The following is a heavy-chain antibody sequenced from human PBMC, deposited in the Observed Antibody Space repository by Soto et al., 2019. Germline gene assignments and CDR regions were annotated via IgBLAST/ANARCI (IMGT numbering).Heavy chain of an antibody. CDR3: ARVVATVAGPYGMDV. CDR1: GYTFTSYV. J-gene: IGHJ6*02. CDR2: ISAYNGNT. V-gene: IGHV1-18*01. Sequence: QVQLVQSGAEVKKPGASVKVSCRASGYTFTSYVISWVRQAPAQGLEWRGWISAYNGNTNFAQKLQGRVTMTTDTTTSTAYMEQRSMRSDDTAVYYCARVVATVAGPYGMDVWGQGTTVTVSS. D-gene: IGHD6-19*01.